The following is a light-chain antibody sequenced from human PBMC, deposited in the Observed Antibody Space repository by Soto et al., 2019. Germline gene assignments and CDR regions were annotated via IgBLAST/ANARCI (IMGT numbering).Light chain of an antibody. Sequence: EIVLTQSPGTLSLSPGERATLSCRASQSVTNRYLAWYRQKPGQAPRLLIFGASIRDTGIPDRFSGSGSGTDFTLTINRLEPEDFAVYDCQQYGSSPGTFGQGTKVEIK. J-gene: IGKJ1*01. V-gene: IGKV3-20*01. CDR3: QQYGSSPGT. CDR1: QSVTNRY. CDR2: GAS.